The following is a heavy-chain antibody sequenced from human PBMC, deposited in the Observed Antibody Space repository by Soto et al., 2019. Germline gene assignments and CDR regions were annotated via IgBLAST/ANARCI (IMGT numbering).Heavy chain of an antibody. CDR3: ARRPDYGDYFDY. V-gene: IGHV5-51*01. CDR1: GNSFINYW. CDR2: IYPADSDT. Sequence: GESLKISCKGSGNSFINYWIGWVRQMPGKGLEWMGIIYPADSDTRYSPSFQGQVTISADRSINTAYLQWSSLKASDTAMYYCARRPDYGDYFDYWGQGTLVTVSS. J-gene: IGHJ4*02. D-gene: IGHD4-17*01.